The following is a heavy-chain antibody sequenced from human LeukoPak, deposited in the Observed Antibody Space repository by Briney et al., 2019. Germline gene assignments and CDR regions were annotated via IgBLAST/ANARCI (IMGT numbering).Heavy chain of an antibody. D-gene: IGHD2-2*01. J-gene: IGHJ4*02. CDR1: GVRFSSYA. Sequence: PGGSLRLSCAASGVRFSSYAMSWVRQAPGKGLEWVSAISGSGVSTYYADSVKGRFTVSRDNSKNTLYLQMSSLRAEDTAVYYCAKLGVGPPAAPLDYWGQGTLVTVSS. CDR2: ISGSGVST. CDR3: AKLGVGPPAAPLDY. V-gene: IGHV3-23*01.